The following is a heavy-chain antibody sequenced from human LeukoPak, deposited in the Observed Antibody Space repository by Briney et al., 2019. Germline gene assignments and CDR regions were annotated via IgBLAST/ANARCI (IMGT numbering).Heavy chain of an antibody. CDR2: IYRSGST. D-gene: IGHD3-10*01. CDR3: ARDITPDLYYYYYMDV. CDR1: GGSISSYY. V-gene: IGHV4-4*07. J-gene: IGHJ6*03. Sequence: PSETLSLTCTVSGGSISSYYWSWIRQPAGKGLEWIGRIYRSGSTNYNPSLKSRVTMSVDTSKNQFSLKLSSVTAADTAVYYCARDITPDLYYYYYMDVWGKGTTVTVSS.